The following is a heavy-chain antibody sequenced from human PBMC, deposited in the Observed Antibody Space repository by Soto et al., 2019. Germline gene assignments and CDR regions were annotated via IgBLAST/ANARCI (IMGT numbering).Heavy chain of an antibody. Sequence: PSETLSLTCTVSGGSISSYYWSWIRQPPGKGLEWIGYIYYSGSTNYNPSLKSRVTISVDTSKNQFSLKLSSVTAADTAVYYCARGKMATITLGYYYYGMDVWGQGTTVTVSS. J-gene: IGHJ6*02. CDR1: GGSISSYY. V-gene: IGHV4-59*12. CDR2: IYYSGST. D-gene: IGHD5-12*01. CDR3: ARGKMATITLGYYYYGMDV.